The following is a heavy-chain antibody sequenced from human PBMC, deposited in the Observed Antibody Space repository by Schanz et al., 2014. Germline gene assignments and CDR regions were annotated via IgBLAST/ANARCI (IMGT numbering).Heavy chain of an antibody. J-gene: IGHJ4*02. CDR1: GFTLSSYA. D-gene: IGHD4-17*01. CDR2: ISYDGRNK. Sequence: VQLLESGGGLVQPGRSLRLSCAAYGFTLSSYAMHWVRQAPGKGLEWVAVISYDGRNKYYADSVKGRFTISRDNSKNTLYLQMNSLRAEDTAVYYCARPRFDYGEVDYWGQGTLVTVSS. V-gene: IGHV3-30-3*01. CDR3: ARPRFDYGEVDY.